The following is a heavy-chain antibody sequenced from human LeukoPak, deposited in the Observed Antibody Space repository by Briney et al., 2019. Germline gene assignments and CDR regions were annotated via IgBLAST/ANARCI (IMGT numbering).Heavy chain of an antibody. J-gene: IGHJ3*02. CDR1: GFTFNSYA. V-gene: IGHV3-15*01. CDR2: IKSKTDGGTT. D-gene: IGHD3-16*01. CDR3: TTDQVNYDYVWGNNDAFDI. Sequence: GGSLRLSCAASGFTFNSYAMSWVRQAPGKGLEWVGRIKSKTDGGTTDYAAPVKGRFTISRDDSKNTLYLQMNSLKTEDTAVYYCTTDQVNYDYVWGNNDAFDIWGQGTMVTVS.